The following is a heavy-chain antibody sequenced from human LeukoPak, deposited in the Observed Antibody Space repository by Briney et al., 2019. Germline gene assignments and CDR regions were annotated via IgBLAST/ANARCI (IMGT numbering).Heavy chain of an antibody. CDR3: ARNQKSMYCDILTGYFNWFDP. CDR1: GFTFSSYS. CDR2: IRSSSSYI. D-gene: IGHD3-9*01. J-gene: IGHJ5*02. V-gene: IGHV3-21*01. Sequence: GGSLRLSCAASGFTFSSYSMNWVRQAPGKGLEWVSSIRSSSSYIYYADSVKGRFTISRDNAKNSLYLQMNSLRAEDTAVYYCARNQKSMYCDILTGYFNWFDPWGQGTLVTVSS.